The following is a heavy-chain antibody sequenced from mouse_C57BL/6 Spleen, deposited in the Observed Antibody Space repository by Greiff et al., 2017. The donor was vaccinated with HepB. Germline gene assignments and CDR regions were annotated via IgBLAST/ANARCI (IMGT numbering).Heavy chain of an antibody. J-gene: IGHJ1*03. D-gene: IGHD2-1*01. V-gene: IGHV1-64*01. CDR1: GYTFTSYW. Sequence: QVQLQQPGAELVKPGASVKLSCKASGYTFTSYWMHWVKQRPGQGLEWIGMIHPNSGSTNYNEKFKSKAIITVDKSSSTAYMQLSSLTSEYSACYYCARSRTTRYFDVWGTGTTVTVSS. CDR2: IHPNSGST. CDR3: ARSRTTRYFDV.